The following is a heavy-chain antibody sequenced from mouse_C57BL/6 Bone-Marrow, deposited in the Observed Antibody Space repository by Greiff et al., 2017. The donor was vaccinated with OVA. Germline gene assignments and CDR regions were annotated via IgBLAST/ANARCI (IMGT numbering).Heavy chain of an antibody. CDR2: ISYSGST. D-gene: IGHD2-4*01. V-gene: IGHV3-8*01. CDR1: GYSITSDY. CDR3: AREGKIYYDYDVWYFDV. Sequence: EVQLVESGPGLAKPSQTLSLTCSVTGYSITSDYWNWIRKFPGNKLEYMGYISYSGSTYYNPSLKSRISITRDTSKNQYYLQLNSVTTEDTATYYCAREGKIYYDYDVWYFDVWGTGTTVTVSS. J-gene: IGHJ1*03.